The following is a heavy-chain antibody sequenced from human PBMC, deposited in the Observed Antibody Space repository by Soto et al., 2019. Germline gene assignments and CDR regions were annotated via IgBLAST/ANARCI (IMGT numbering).Heavy chain of an antibody. Sequence: EVQLLESGGGLVQPGGSLRLSCVGSGFTFISYAMNWVRQAPGKGLEWVSGISGGGDRTFDADSVKGRFTISRDNSKNTVTLQMISPRADDTAVYYCARRVLGSTSRPDYWYFDLWGRGTLVTVSS. CDR2: ISGGGDRT. V-gene: IGHV3-23*01. J-gene: IGHJ2*01. CDR3: ARRVLGSTSRPDYWYFDL. CDR1: GFTFISYA. D-gene: IGHD3-16*01.